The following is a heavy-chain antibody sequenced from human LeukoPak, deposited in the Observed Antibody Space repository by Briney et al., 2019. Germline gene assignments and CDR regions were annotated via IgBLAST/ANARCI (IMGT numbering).Heavy chain of an antibody. Sequence: RSETLSLTCAVYGGSFSDYYWSWIRQPPGKGLEWIGEINHSGSTNYNPSLKSRVTISVDTSKNQFSLKLSSVTAADTAVYYCASITMVRGVNYYYYMDVWGKGTTVTISS. D-gene: IGHD3-10*01. CDR3: ASITMVRGVNYYYYMDV. CDR2: INHSGST. CDR1: GGSFSDYY. V-gene: IGHV4-34*01. J-gene: IGHJ6*03.